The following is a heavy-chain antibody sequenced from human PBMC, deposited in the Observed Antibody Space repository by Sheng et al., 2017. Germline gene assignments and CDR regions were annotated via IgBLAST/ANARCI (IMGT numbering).Heavy chain of an antibody. D-gene: IGHD3-10*01. CDR3: ASTRWGGSGSYWTAADY. Sequence: QVQLVQSGAEVKKPGSSVKVSCKASGGTFSSYAISWVRQAPGQGLEWMGGIIPIFGTANYAQKFQGRVTITTDESTSTAYMELSSLRSEDTAVYYCASTRWGGSGSYWTAADYWGQGTLVTVSS. CDR1: GGTFSSYA. V-gene: IGHV1-69*05. CDR2: IIPIFGTA. J-gene: IGHJ4*02.